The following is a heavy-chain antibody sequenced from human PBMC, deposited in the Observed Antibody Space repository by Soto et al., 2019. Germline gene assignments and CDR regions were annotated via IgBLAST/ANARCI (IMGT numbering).Heavy chain of an antibody. CDR2: ISWDSGSI. V-gene: IGHV3-9*01. CDR3: AKDMGYCSGGSCNYFDY. J-gene: IGHJ4*02. D-gene: IGHD2-15*01. Sequence: SLRLSCAASGFTFDDYAMHWVRQAPGKGLEWVSGISWDSGSIGYADSVKGRFTISRDNAKNSLYLQMNSLRAEDTALYYCAKDMGYCSGGSCNYFDYWGQGTLVTVSS. CDR1: GFTFDDYA.